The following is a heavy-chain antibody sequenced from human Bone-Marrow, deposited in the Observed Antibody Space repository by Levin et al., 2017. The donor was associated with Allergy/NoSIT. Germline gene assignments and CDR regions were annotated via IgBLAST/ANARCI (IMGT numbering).Heavy chain of an antibody. Sequence: AGGSLRLSCAASGFTVSSNHMSWVRQAAGKGLEWVSLIYSGGRGYYADSVRGRFTISRDNSKNTLYLQLNSLRAEDTAVYYCAIYGSGNDYSAFDIWGQGTMVTVSS. CDR3: AIYGSGNDYSAFDI. CDR2: IYSGGRG. V-gene: IGHV3-53*01. D-gene: IGHD3-10*01. J-gene: IGHJ3*02. CDR1: GFTVSSNH.